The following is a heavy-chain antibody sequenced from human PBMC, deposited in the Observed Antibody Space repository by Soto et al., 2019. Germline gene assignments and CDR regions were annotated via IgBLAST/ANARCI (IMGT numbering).Heavy chain of an antibody. CDR2: INPNSGGT. Sequence: GASVKVSCKASGYTFTGYYMHWVRQAPGQGLEWMGWINPNSGGTNYAQKFQGRVTMTRDKSISTAYLQWSSLKASDTAMYYCARQREYERSGYNFDYWGQGTLVTVSS. J-gene: IGHJ4*02. V-gene: IGHV1-2*02. D-gene: IGHD3-3*01. CDR3: ARQREYERSGYNFDY. CDR1: GYTFTGYY.